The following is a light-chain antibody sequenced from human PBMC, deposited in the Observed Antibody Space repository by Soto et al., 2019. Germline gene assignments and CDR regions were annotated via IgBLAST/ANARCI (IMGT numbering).Light chain of an antibody. V-gene: IGKV3-15*01. CDR3: QQYGYLSWT. CDR2: GTS. CDR1: QNISRS. J-gene: IGKJ1*01. Sequence: EMVMTQSPVTMSVSPGERPTLSCRASQNISRSLAWYQQKPGQGPSLLIYGTSTRAGGVPARFSGSGSGTDFTLIISRLEPEDFAVYYCQQYGYLSWTFGQGTKVEIK.